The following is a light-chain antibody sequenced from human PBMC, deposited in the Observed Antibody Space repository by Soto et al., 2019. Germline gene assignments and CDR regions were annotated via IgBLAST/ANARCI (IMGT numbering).Light chain of an antibody. CDR1: QSISSW. CDR3: QHYNSYSQT. CDR2: DAS. Sequence: DIKMTQSPSTLSASVGDRVTITCRASQSISSWLAWYQQKPGKAPKLLIYDASSLESGVPSRFSGIGSGTEFTLTISSLQPDDFATYYCQHYNSYSQTFGQGTKV. V-gene: IGKV1-5*01. J-gene: IGKJ1*01.